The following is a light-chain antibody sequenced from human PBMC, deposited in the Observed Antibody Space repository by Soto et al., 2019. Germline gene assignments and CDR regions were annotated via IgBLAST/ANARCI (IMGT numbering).Light chain of an antibody. J-gene: IGKJ1*01. CDR3: PQYSSSLHT. Sequence: SLSPATLSVSKGGRATLSCRASQSISDSLAWYQQKPGKAPRLLIYGASSKASGVPDRFYGSGSGTDFTLTISRLEPEDFAVYYCPQYSSSLHTFGQGTKVDIK. V-gene: IGKV3-20*01. CDR2: GAS. CDR1: QSISDS.